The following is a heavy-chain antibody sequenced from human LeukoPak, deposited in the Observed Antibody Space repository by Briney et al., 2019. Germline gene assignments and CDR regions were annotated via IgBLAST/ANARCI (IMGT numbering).Heavy chain of an antibody. Sequence: GASVKVSCKASGYTFTSYYMHWVRQAPGQGLEWMGIINPSGGSTSYAQKFQGRVTMTRDTSTSTVYMELSSLRSEDTAVYYCARGDSKHCSSTSCYGLLPAFDIWGQGTMVTVSS. CDR2: INPSGGST. J-gene: IGHJ3*02. D-gene: IGHD2-2*01. V-gene: IGHV1-46*01. CDR1: GYTFTSYY. CDR3: ARGDSKHCSSTSCYGLLPAFDI.